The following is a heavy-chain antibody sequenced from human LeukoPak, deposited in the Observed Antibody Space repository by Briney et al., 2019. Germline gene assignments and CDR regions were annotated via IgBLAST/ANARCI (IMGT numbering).Heavy chain of an antibody. CDR3: ARGRSTGYPYYFEY. D-gene: IGHD5-12*01. J-gene: IGHJ4*02. Sequence: ASVKVSCKASGYTFTSYDINWVRQATGHGLEWMGWMNPNSGSTGYAQKFQSRVTITRNTSISTAYMELSGLRSEDTAVYYCARGRSTGYPYYFEYWGQGTLVTVSS. CDR1: GYTFTSYD. V-gene: IGHV1-8*03. CDR2: MNPNSGST.